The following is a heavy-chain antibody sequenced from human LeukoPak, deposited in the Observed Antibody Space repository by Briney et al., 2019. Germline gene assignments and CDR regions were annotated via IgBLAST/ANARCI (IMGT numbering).Heavy chain of an antibody. CDR2: ISGSGGST. CDR3: AKGYYYGSGSYYHTFDY. CDR1: GFTFSSHA. J-gene: IGHJ4*02. V-gene: IGHV3-23*01. Sequence: GGSLRLSCEVSGFTFSSHAMSWVRQAPGKGLEWVSAISGSGGSTYYADSVKGRFTISRDNSKSTLYLQMNSLRAEDTAVYYCAKGYYYGSGSYYHTFDYWGQGTLVTVSS. D-gene: IGHD3-10*01.